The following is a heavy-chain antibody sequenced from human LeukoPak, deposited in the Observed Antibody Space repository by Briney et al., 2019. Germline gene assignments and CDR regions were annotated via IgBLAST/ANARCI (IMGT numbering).Heavy chain of an antibody. Sequence: GGSLRLSCAASGFTFSSYEMNWVRQAPGKGLEWVSYISSSGSTIYYADSVKGRFTISRDNAKNSLYLQMNSLRAEDTAVYYCARDYYDSSGYYGSYYYYGMDVWGQGTTVTVSS. CDR1: GFTFSSYE. D-gene: IGHD3-22*01. CDR2: ISSSGSTI. V-gene: IGHV3-48*03. CDR3: ARDYYDSSGYYGSYYYYGMDV. J-gene: IGHJ6*02.